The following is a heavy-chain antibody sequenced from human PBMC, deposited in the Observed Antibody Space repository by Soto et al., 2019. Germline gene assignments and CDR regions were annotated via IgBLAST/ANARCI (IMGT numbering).Heavy chain of an antibody. CDR1: GYTFTSYG. CDR3: ARGESRQWLVARRGFDY. D-gene: IGHD6-19*01. V-gene: IGHV1-18*01. Sequence: QVQLVQSGAEVKKPGASVKVSCKASGYTFTSYGISWVRQAHAQGLEWMGWISAYNGNTNYAQKLHGRVTMTTDTFTSIAYMELRSLRSDDTAVYYSARGESRQWLVARRGFDYWGQGTLVTVSS. CDR2: ISAYNGNT. J-gene: IGHJ4*02.